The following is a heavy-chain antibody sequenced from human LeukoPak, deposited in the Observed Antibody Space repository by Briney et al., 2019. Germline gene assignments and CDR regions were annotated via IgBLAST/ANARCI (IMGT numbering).Heavy chain of an antibody. CDR2: IYYSGST. J-gene: IGHJ4*02. V-gene: IGHV4-31*03. D-gene: IGHD2-15*01. CDR1: GGSISSGGYY. CDR3: ARGGDCSGGSCYLRYFDY. Sequence: SETLSLTCTVSGGSISSGGYYWTWIRQHPGTGLEWLGYIYYSGSTYYNPSPKSRVTISVDTSKNQFSLKLSSVTAADTAVYYCARGGDCSGGSCYLRYFDYWGQGTLVTVSS.